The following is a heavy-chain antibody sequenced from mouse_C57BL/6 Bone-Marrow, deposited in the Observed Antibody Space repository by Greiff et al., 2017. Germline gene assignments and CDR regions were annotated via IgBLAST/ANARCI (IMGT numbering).Heavy chain of an antibody. CDR3: ARGEVARVLDY. Sequence: QVQLQQSGAELARPGASVKLSCKASGYTFTSYRISWVKQRTGQGLEWIGEIYPRSGNTYYNEKFKGKATLTADKSSSTAYMELRSLTSEDAAVYFCARGEVARVLDYWGQGTTLTVSS. CDR2: IYPRSGNT. D-gene: IGHD1-1*02. J-gene: IGHJ2*01. CDR1: GYTFTSYR. V-gene: IGHV1-81*01.